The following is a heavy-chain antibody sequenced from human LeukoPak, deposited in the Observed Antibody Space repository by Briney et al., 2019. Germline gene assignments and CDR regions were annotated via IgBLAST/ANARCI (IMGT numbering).Heavy chain of an antibody. D-gene: IGHD5-12*01. CDR1: GFTFSSYA. J-gene: IGHJ4*02. Sequence: PGRSLRLSCAASGFTFSSYAMHWVRQAPGKGLEWVAVISYDGSNKYYADSVKGRFTISRGNSKNTLYLQMNSLRAEDTAVYYCARDNPLYSGYDFDYWGQGTLVTVSS. CDR2: ISYDGSNK. V-gene: IGHV3-30*04. CDR3: ARDNPLYSGYDFDY.